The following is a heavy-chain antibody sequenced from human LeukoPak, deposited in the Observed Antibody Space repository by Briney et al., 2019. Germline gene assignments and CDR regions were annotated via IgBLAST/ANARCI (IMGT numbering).Heavy chain of an antibody. CDR2: IYPGDSDT. Sequence: GESLQISCKGSGYSFTTYYIGWVRQMPGKGLEWIGIIYPGDSDTRYSPSFQGQVTISVDKSISTTYLQWSSLKASDTAMYYCARPSYGSGRTDAFDIWGQGTMVTVSS. V-gene: IGHV5-51*01. CDR3: ARPSYGSGRTDAFDI. J-gene: IGHJ3*02. CDR1: GYSFTTYY. D-gene: IGHD3-10*01.